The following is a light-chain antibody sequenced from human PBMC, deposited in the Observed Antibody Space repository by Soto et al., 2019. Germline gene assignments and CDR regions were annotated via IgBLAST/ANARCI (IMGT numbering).Light chain of an antibody. J-gene: IGKJ3*01. CDR3: QQYGSSPGLFT. V-gene: IGKV3-20*01. CDR1: QSVSNNY. CDR2: GAS. Sequence: EIVLTQSPGSLSLSPGERATLSCRASQSVSNNYLAWYQQKPGQAPRLLIYGASTRATGIPDRFSGSGSGTDFTLTISRLEAEDFAVYSCQQYGSSPGLFTFGPGTKVDIK.